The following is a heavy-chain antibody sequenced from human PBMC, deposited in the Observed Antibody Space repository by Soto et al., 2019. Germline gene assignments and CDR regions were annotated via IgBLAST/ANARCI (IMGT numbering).Heavy chain of an antibody. V-gene: IGHV3-48*01. J-gene: IGHJ3*02. Sequence: PGGSLRLSCAASGFTFSSYSMNGVRQAPGKGLEWVSYISSSSSTIYYADSVKGRFTISRDNAKNSLYLQMNSLRAEDTAVYYCARDLYDILTGYYHKDAFDIWGQGTMVTVSS. CDR2: ISSSSSTI. CDR1: GFTFSSYS. CDR3: ARDLYDILTGYYHKDAFDI. D-gene: IGHD3-9*01.